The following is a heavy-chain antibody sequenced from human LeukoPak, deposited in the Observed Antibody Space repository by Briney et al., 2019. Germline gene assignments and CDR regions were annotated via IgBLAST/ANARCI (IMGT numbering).Heavy chain of an antibody. D-gene: IGHD2/OR15-2a*01. J-gene: IGHJ4*02. CDR1: GNYW. CDR2: INSDGSWT. Sequence: GGSLSLSCAASGNYWMHWVRQAPGKGLVWVSHINSDGSWTSYADSVKGRFTISKDNAKNTVYLQMNSLRAEDTAVYCCVSFYETYWGRGTLVTVSS. CDR3: VSFYETY. V-gene: IGHV3-74*01.